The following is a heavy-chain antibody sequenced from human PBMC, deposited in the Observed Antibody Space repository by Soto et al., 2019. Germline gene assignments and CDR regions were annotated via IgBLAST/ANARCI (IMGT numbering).Heavy chain of an antibody. CDR3: ARGIVDSSGYFSIDY. V-gene: IGHV1-46*01. CDR1: GYTFTSYY. J-gene: IGHJ4*02. CDR2: INPSGGST. D-gene: IGHD3-22*01. Sequence: ASVKVSCKAPGYTFTSYYMHWVRQAPGQGLEWMGIINPSGGSTSYAQKFQGRVTMTGDTSTSTVYMELSSLRSEDTAVYYCARGIVDSSGYFSIDYWGQGTLVTVSS.